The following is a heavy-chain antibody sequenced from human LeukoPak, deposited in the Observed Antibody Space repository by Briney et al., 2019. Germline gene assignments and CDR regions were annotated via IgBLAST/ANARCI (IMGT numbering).Heavy chain of an antibody. J-gene: IGHJ4*02. CDR1: GFSFSSSQ. Sequence: PGGSLRLSCAASGFSFSSSQMNWVRQAPGKGPEWVSHISSGGNTEYYADSVRGRFTMSRDNAKNLVYLQMNSLRAEDTAVYYCARVWELSFDYWGQGTLVTVSS. V-gene: IGHV3-48*03. CDR3: ARVWELSFDY. D-gene: IGHD1-26*01. CDR2: ISSGGNTE.